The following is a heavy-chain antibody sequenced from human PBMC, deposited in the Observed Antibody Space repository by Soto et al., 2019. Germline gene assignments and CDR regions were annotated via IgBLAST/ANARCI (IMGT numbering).Heavy chain of an antibody. V-gene: IGHV3-74*01. J-gene: IGHJ4*02. D-gene: IGHD2-15*01. CDR3: ARLLGYCSGGSCYGGGIDY. CDR2: INSDGSST. CDR1: GFTFSSYW. Sequence: GGSLRLSCAASGFTFSSYWMHWVRQAPGKGLVWVSRINSDGSSTSYADSVKGRFTISRDNAKNTLYLQMNSLRAEDTAVYYCARLLGYCSGGSCYGGGIDYWGQGTLVTVSS.